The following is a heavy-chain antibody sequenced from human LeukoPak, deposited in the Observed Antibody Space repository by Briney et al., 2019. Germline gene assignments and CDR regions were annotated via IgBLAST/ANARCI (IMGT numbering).Heavy chain of an antibody. Sequence: QTGGSLRLSCAASAFTFSYYWMNWVRQAPGKGLEWVSIIYTDGRTNYADSLKGRFTVSRDNSENTLYLQMNSLRAEDTAVYYCAADNTWVDYWGQGTLVTVSS. CDR1: AFTFSYYW. CDR2: IYTDGRT. D-gene: IGHD7-27*01. V-gene: IGHV3-53*01. CDR3: AADNTWVDY. J-gene: IGHJ4*02.